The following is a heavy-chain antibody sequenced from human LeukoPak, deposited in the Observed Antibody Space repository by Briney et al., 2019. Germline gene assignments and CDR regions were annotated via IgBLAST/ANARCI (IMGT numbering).Heavy chain of an antibody. V-gene: IGHV5-51*01. CDR2: IYPGDSDT. CDR1: GYSFTSYW. D-gene: IGHD3-10*01. J-gene: IGHJ3*02. Sequence: GESLKISCQGSGYSFTSYWIGWVRQMPGKGLEWMGIIYPGDSDTRYSPSFQGQVTISADKSISTAYLQWSSLKASDTAMYYCARRRAMVRGRGDAFDIWGQGTMVTVSS. CDR3: ARRRAMVRGRGDAFDI.